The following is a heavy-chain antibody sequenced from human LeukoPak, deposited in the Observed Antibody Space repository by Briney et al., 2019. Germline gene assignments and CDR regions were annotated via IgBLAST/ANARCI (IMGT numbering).Heavy chain of an antibody. Sequence: GGSLRLSCEASGFTFSSYAMTWVRQAPGKGLEWVSAITNSGGGTYYADSVKGRFTISRDNSKNTLYLQMNSLKAEDTAVYYCATEGFYFWGPGTQVTVSS. J-gene: IGHJ4*02. CDR3: ATEGFYF. CDR2: ITNSGGGT. V-gene: IGHV3-23*01. CDR1: GFTFSSYA.